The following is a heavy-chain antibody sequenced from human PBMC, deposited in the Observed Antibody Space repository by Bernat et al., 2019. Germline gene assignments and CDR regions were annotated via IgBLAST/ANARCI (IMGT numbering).Heavy chain of an antibody. J-gene: IGHJ4*02. CDR2: IWYDGSHK. CDR1: GFTFSNYG. D-gene: IGHD4-11*01. CDR3: AKTDMTTGPYDY. V-gene: IGHV3-33*06. Sequence: QVQLVESGGGVVQPGRSLRLSCAASGFTFSNYGMHWVRQAPGKGLEWVAAIWYDGSHKYYGDSVKGRFTISRDNSKNTLYLQMNSLRAGDTAVYYCAKTDMTTGPYDYWGQGTLVTVSS.